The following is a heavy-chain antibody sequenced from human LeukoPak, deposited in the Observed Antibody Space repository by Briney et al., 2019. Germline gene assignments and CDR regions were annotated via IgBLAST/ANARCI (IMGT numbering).Heavy chain of an antibody. J-gene: IGHJ3*02. Sequence: GGSLRLSCAASGFTFSSYAMHWVRQAPGKGLEWVAVISYDGSNKYYADSVKGRFTTSRDNPKNTLYLQMNSLRAEDTAVYYCASLSSVLPGSAFDIWGQGTMVTVSS. CDR2: ISYDGSNK. CDR3: ASLSSVLPGSAFDI. D-gene: IGHD3-10*01. CDR1: GFTFSSYA. V-gene: IGHV3-30*01.